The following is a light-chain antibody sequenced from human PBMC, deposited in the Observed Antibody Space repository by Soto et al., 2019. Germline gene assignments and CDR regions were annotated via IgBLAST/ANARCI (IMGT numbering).Light chain of an antibody. CDR3: QTWGTGIHVV. CDR2: LDSDGSH. Sequence: QPVLTQSPSASASLGASVKLTCTLSSWHSSYAIAWHQQQPEKGPRYLMKLDSDGSHTKGDAIPDRFSGSSSGAERYLTVSSLQSEDEADYYCQTWGTGIHVVFGGGTQLTVL. J-gene: IGLJ2*01. CDR1: SWHSSYA. V-gene: IGLV4-69*01.